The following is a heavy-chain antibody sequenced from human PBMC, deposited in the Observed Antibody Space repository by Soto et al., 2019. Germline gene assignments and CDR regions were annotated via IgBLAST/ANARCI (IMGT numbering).Heavy chain of an antibody. J-gene: IGHJ6*02. Sequence: SETLSLTCTVSGGSISSSSYYWGWIRQPPGKGLERIGSIYYSGSTYYNPSLKSRVTISVDTSKNQFSLKLSSVTAADTAVYYCARTPGLEFGELLRRNGIDYYGMDVWGQGTTVTVSS. V-gene: IGHV4-39*01. D-gene: IGHD3-10*01. CDR3: ARTPGLEFGELLRRNGIDYYGMDV. CDR1: GGSISSSSYY. CDR2: IYYSGST.